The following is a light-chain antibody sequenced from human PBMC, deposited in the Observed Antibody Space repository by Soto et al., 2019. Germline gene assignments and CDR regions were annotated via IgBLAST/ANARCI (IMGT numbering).Light chain of an antibody. CDR2: GAS. CDR3: QQYCSSTPYT. V-gene: IGKV3-20*01. CDR1: QSVSSSY. Sequence: EIVLTQSPGTLSLSPGERATLSCRASQSVSSSYLAWYQQKPGQAPRLLIYGASSRATGIPDRFSGSGSGNDFPLTISKMEPEEFAGYYWQQYCSSTPYTFGQGTKLEIK. J-gene: IGKJ2*01.